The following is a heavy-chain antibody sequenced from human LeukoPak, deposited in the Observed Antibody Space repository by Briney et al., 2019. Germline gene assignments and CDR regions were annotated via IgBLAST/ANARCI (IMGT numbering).Heavy chain of an antibody. V-gene: IGHV4-59*08. CDR1: GGSISSYY. D-gene: IGHD3-3*01. Sequence: SETLSLTCTVSGGSISSYYWSWIRQPPGKGLEWIGYIYYSGSTNYNPSLKSRVTISVDTSKNQFSLKLSSVTAADTAVYYCASGAIFGVVINNWFDPWGQGTLVTVSS. CDR3: ASGAIFGVVINNWFDP. J-gene: IGHJ5*02. CDR2: IYYSGST.